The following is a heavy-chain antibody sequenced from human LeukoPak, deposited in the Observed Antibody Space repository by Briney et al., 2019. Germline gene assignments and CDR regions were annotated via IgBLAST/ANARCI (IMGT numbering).Heavy chain of an antibody. D-gene: IGHD3-22*01. CDR1: GYTFTSYG. CDR2: ISAYNGNT. V-gene: IGHV1-18*01. CDR3: ARDPGRDSSGYYHFDY. Sequence: ASVKVSCKATGYTFTSYGISWVRQAPGQGLEWMGWISAYNGNTNYAQKLQGRVTMTTDTSTSTAYMELRSLRSDDTAVYYCARDPGRDSSGYYHFDYWGQGTLVTVSS. J-gene: IGHJ4*02.